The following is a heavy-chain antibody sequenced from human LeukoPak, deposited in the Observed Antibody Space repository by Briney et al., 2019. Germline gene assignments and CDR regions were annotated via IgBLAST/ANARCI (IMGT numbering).Heavy chain of an antibody. Sequence: ASVKVSCKASGYTFTGHYMHWVRQAPGQGLEWMGWNNPNSGGTNYAQKFQGRVTMTRDTSISTAYMELSRLRSDDTAVYYCARSVLRQGAFDIWGQGTMVTVSS. CDR1: GYTFTGHY. CDR2: NNPNSGGT. D-gene: IGHD2-8*01. V-gene: IGHV1-2*02. CDR3: ARSVLRQGAFDI. J-gene: IGHJ3*02.